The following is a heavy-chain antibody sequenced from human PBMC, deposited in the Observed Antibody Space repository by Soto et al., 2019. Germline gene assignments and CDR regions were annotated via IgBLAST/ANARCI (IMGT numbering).Heavy chain of an antibody. Sequence: PGGSLRLSFAASGLSFSTSGMIWVRQPPGKGLEGGSSISNHGYTTYYTDSVKGRFSTSMDSSRATLYLQMNRLSAEATAVYYCARGAQTSTIDYWGQGTLVTVSS. CDR2: ISNHGYTT. V-gene: IGHV3-23*01. CDR1: GLSFSTSG. D-gene: IGHD2-2*01. CDR3: ARGAQTSTIDY. J-gene: IGHJ4*02.